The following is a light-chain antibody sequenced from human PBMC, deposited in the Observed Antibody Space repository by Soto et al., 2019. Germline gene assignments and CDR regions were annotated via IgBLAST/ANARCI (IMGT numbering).Light chain of an antibody. Sequence: QSVLTQPPSASGSPGQSVTIPCTGTGIDDYDYNYVSWYQQHPGKVPKLIIYEVNKRPSGLPDRFSGSKSGSTASLTVSGLQAEDEADYYCSSFAVSPVVFGGGTKRTVL. CDR3: SSFAVSPVV. J-gene: IGLJ2*01. CDR1: GIDDYDYNY. CDR2: EVN. V-gene: IGLV2-8*01.